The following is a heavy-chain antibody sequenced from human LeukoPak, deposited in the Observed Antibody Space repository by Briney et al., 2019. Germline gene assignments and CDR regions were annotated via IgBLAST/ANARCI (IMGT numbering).Heavy chain of an antibody. V-gene: IGHV4-4*07. J-gene: IGHJ4*02. CDR3: ARLSNHYDSEGYYYAFDK. Sequence: SETLSLTCTVSGGSLGSYYWGWIRQPAGKGLEWIGRIYTSGSTTYNPSLRSRVTISVDISKNHFSLKLTSVTAADTAVYYCARLSNHYDSEGYYYAFDKWGQGTLATVSS. CDR1: GGSLGSYY. D-gene: IGHD3-22*01. CDR2: IYTSGST.